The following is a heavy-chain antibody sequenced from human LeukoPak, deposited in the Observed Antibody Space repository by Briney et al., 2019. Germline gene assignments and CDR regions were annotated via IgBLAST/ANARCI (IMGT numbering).Heavy chain of an antibody. CDR2: IYSGGST. CDR3: ARGYNYANDFDS. CDR1: GFTVSSNY. Sequence: TGGSLRLSCAASGFTVSSNYMSWVRQAPGKGLEWVSVIYSGGSTYYADSVKGRFTISRDNSKNTLYLQMNSLRVEDTALYYCARGYNYANDFDSWGQGTLVSVSS. J-gene: IGHJ4*02. V-gene: IGHV3-66*01. D-gene: IGHD5-24*01.